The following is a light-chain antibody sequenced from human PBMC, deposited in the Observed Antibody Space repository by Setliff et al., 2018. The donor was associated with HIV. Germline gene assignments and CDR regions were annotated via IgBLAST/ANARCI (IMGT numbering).Light chain of an antibody. Sequence: QFALAQPRPVSGSPGQSVTMSCTGTSSDVGGYNYVSWYQQHPGKAPKLMIYDVSKRPSGVPDRFSGSKSGNTAFLTISGLQGEDEADYYCCSYAGSYTVLFGGGTKVTVL. CDR3: CSYAGSYTVL. CDR2: DVS. CDR1: SSDVGGYNY. J-gene: IGLJ2*01. V-gene: IGLV2-11*01.